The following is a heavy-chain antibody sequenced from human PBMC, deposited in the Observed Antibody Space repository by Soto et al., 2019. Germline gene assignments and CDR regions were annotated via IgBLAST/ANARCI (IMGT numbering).Heavy chain of an antibody. Sequence: GGSLRLSCVASGFSLANFPMNWVRQTPGKGLEWISYISPRGDNIYYAESVKGRFTISRDNARNSLFLQMNSLRDEDAALYYCTRDIGGKGAYWGPGTLVTVSS. D-gene: IGHD3-10*01. V-gene: IGHV3-48*02. CDR3: TRDIGGKGAY. CDR1: GFSLANFP. J-gene: IGHJ4*02. CDR2: ISPRGDNI.